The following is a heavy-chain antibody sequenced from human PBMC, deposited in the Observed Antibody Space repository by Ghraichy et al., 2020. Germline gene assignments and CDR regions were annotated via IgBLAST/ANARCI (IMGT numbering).Heavy chain of an antibody. Sequence: SVKVSCKASGGTFSSYAISWVRQAPGQGLEWMGGIIPIFGTANYAQKFQGRVTITADESTSTAYMELSSLRSEDTAVYYCASRRDGYNFGYFQHWGQGTLVTVSS. D-gene: IGHD5-24*01. CDR2: IIPIFGTA. CDR3: ASRRDGYNFGYFQH. V-gene: IGHV1-69*13. CDR1: GGTFSSYA. J-gene: IGHJ1*01.